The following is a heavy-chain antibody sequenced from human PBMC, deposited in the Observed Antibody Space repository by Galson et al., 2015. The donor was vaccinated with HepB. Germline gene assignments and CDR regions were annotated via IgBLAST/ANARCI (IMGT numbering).Heavy chain of an antibody. CDR3: ARGLYDFWSAYSLDY. Sequence: SLKVSCKASGYTFSSYAINWVRQAPGQGLEWMGWISNGDGNTNYSQKFKGRVTITRDTSASTVYMELNSLRSEDTAVYYRARGLYDFWSAYSLDYWGQGSLVTVSS. J-gene: IGHJ4*02. CDR1: GYTFSSYA. V-gene: IGHV1-3*04. D-gene: IGHD3/OR15-3a*01. CDR2: ISNGDGNT.